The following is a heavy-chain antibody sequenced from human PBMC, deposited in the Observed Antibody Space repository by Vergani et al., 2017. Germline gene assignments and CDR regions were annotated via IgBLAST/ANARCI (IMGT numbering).Heavy chain of an antibody. Sequence: VQLVESGGGVVQPGRSLRLSCAASGFTFSSYSMNWVRQAPGKGLEWVSYISSSSSTIYYADSVKGRFTISRDNSKNTLYLQMNSLRAEDTAVYYCARDGGDVVVGPATTDRDGGMEVWGQGTTVTVSS. V-gene: IGHV3-48*01. CDR3: ARDGGDVVVGPATTDRDGGMEV. CDR1: GFTFSSYS. D-gene: IGHD2-2*01. J-gene: IGHJ6*02. CDR2: ISSSSSTI.